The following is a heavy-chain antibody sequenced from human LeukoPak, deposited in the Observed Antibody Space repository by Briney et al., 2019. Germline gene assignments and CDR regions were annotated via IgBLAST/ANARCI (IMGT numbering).Heavy chain of an antibody. CDR2: MNPNSGNT. Sequence: GASVNVSCKASGYTFTIYDINWVRQATGQGLEWMGWMNPNSGNTGYAQKFQGRVTMTRNTSISTAYMELSSLRSEDTAVYYCARSEIEYDYVWGSYRARDFDYWGQGTLVTVSS. V-gene: IGHV1-8*01. CDR3: ARSEIEYDYVWGSYRARDFDY. J-gene: IGHJ4*02. D-gene: IGHD3-16*02. CDR1: GYTFTIYD.